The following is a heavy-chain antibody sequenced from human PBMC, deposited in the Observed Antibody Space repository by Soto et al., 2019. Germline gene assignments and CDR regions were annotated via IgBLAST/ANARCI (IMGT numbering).Heavy chain of an antibody. D-gene: IGHD3-3*01. Sequence: GGSLRLSCAASGFTFSSYEMNWVRQAPGKGLEWVSYISISGSTIYYADSVKGRFTISRDNAKNSLYLQMNSLRAEDTAVYYCAREAPAHYDFWSGYYFRSPYYGMDVWGQGTTVTVSS. CDR1: GFTFSSYE. CDR2: ISISGSTI. V-gene: IGHV3-48*03. J-gene: IGHJ6*02. CDR3: AREAPAHYDFWSGYYFRSPYYGMDV.